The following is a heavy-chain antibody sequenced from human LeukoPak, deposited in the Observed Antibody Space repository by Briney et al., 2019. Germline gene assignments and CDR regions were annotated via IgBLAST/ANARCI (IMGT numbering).Heavy chain of an antibody. Sequence: ASVKVSCKASGYTFTSYGISWVRQAPGQGLEWMGRISAYNGSTNYAQKLQGRVTMTTDTPTSTAYMELRSLRSDDTAVYYCARGVLVVVPAARAFGYYMDVWGKGTTVTVSS. V-gene: IGHV1-18*01. J-gene: IGHJ6*03. CDR2: ISAYNGST. CDR3: ARGVLVVVPAARAFGYYMDV. CDR1: GYTFTSYG. D-gene: IGHD2-2*01.